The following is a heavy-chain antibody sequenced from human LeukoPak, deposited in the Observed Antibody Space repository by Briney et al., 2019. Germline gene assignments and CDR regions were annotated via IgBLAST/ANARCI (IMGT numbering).Heavy chain of an antibody. Sequence: GGSLRLSCAASGFTFSSYGMHWVRQAPGKGLEWVAVISYDGSNKYYADSVKGRFTISRDNSKNTLYLQMNSLRAEDTAVYYCAKDQESSGSLYGGYYFDYWGQGTLVTVSS. J-gene: IGHJ4*02. CDR2: ISYDGSNK. D-gene: IGHD3-22*01. CDR3: AKDQESSGSLYGGYYFDY. V-gene: IGHV3-30*18. CDR1: GFTFSSYG.